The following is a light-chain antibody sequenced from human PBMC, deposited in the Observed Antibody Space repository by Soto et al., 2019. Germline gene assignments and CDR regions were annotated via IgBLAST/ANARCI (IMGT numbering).Light chain of an antibody. J-gene: IGKJ3*01. V-gene: IGKV1-39*01. CDR3: QQTYSTLPFT. CDR1: QSISNY. Sequence: DIQMTQSPSPLSASVGDRVTITCRASQSISNYLNWYQQKPGKAPKLLIYAASTLQSGVPSRFSGSGSGRDFTLTISSLQPEDFATYYCQQTYSTLPFTFGPGTKVDIK. CDR2: AAS.